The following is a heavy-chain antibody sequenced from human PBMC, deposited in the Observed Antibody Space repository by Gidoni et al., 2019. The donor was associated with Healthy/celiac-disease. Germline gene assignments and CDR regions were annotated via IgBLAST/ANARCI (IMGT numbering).Heavy chain of an antibody. CDR1: GGTFSSYA. Sequence: QVQLVQSGAEVKKPGSSGKVSCKASGGTFSSYARCWVRKAPGQGLEWMGVFIPIFGTANYAQKFQGRVTITADESTSTAYMELSSLRSEDTAVYYCARGGRKAAAGVWFDPWGQGTLVTVSS. CDR2: FIPIFGTA. CDR3: ARGGRKAAAGVWFDP. V-gene: IGHV1-69*01. J-gene: IGHJ5*02. D-gene: IGHD6-13*01.